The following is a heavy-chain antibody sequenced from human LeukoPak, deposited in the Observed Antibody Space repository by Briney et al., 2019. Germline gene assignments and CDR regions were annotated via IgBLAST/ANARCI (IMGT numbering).Heavy chain of an antibody. Sequence: SETLSLTCAVYGGSFSGYYWSWIRQPPGKGLERIGEINHSGSTNYNPSLKSRVTISVDTSKNQFSLKLSSVTAADTAVYYCARALSLMDHDPWGQGTLVTVSS. CDR3: ARALSLMDHDP. J-gene: IGHJ5*02. CDR2: INHSGST. D-gene: IGHD2-2*03. CDR1: GGSFSGYY. V-gene: IGHV4-34*01.